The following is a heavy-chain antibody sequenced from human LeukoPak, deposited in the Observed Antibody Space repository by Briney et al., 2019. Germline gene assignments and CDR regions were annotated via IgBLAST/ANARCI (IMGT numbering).Heavy chain of an antibody. Sequence: SETLSLTCGVYGGSFSGYYWSWIRQPAGKGLEWIGRMSISGSTNYNPSLKSRVTMSGDTSKSQFSLKLTSVTAADTAVYFCARGKAAAGTVLEYWGQGTLVTVSS. CDR1: GGSFSGYY. CDR2: MSISGST. CDR3: ARGKAAAGTVLEY. D-gene: IGHD6-13*01. V-gene: IGHV4-59*10. J-gene: IGHJ4*02.